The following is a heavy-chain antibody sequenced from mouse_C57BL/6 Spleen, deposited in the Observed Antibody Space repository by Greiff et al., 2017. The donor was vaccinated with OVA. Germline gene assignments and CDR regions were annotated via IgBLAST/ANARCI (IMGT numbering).Heavy chain of an antibody. CDR1: GYAFSSSW. J-gene: IGHJ2*01. CDR3: AWKGAYYFDY. Sequence: LEESGPELVKPGASVKISCKASGYAFSSSWMNWVKQRPGKGLEWIGRIYPGDGDTNYNGKFKGKATLTADKSSSTAYRQLSSLTSEDSAVYFCAWKGAYYFDYWGQGTTLTVSS. V-gene: IGHV1-82*01. CDR2: IYPGDGDT.